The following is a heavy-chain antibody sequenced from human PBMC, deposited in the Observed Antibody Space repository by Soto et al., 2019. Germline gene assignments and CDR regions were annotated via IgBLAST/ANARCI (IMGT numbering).Heavy chain of an antibody. J-gene: IGHJ4*02. Sequence: QLQLQESGPGLVKPSETLSLTCTVSGGSISSSSYYWGWIRQPPGKGLEWIGSIYYSGSTYYNPSLKSRITKSVDTSKNPFSLKLSSVTAADTAVDYCATPLLFYGDYVEDYWGQGTLVTVSS. CDR2: IYYSGST. CDR1: GGSISSSSYY. D-gene: IGHD4-17*01. V-gene: IGHV4-39*01. CDR3: ATPLLFYGDYVEDY.